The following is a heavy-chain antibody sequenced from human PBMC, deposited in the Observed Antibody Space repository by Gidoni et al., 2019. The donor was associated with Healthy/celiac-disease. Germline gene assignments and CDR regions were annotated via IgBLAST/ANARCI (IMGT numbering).Heavy chain of an antibody. V-gene: IGHV4-30-4*01. Sequence: QVQLQASGPGLVKPSQTLSLTCTVSGGSIRSGDYYWSWIRQPPGKGLEWIGYIDYRGSTYYNPSLKSRVTISVDTSKNQFSLKLSSVTAADTAVYYCASRCRDGYNYDWFDPWGQGTLVTVSS. CDR3: ASRCRDGYNYDWFDP. D-gene: IGHD5-12*01. J-gene: IGHJ5*02. CDR2: IDYRGST. CDR1: GGSIRSGDYY.